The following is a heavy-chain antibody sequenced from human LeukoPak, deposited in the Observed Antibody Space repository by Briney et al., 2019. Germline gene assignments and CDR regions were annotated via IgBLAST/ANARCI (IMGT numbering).Heavy chain of an antibody. V-gene: IGHV3-9*01. CDR2: ISWNSGSI. Sequence: GGSLRLSCAASGFTFDDYAMYWVRQAPGKGLEWVSGISWNSGSIGYADSVKGRFTISRDNAKNSLYLQMNSLRAEDTALYYCAKGSGMLSRHYYYCGMDVCGQGTTVTVSS. CDR1: GFTFDDYA. J-gene: IGHJ6*02. CDR3: AKGSGMLSRHYYYCGMDV. D-gene: IGHD3-16*02.